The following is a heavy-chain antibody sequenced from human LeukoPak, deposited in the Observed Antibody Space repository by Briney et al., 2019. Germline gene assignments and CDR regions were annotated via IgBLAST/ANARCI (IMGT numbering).Heavy chain of an antibody. CDR2: IYYSGST. J-gene: IGHJ3*02. CDR3: ARVHYYDSSGYPFDAFDI. CDR1: GGSFSGYY. D-gene: IGHD3-22*01. Sequence: PSETLSLTCAVYGGSFSGYYWSWIRQPPGKGLEWIGYIYYSGSTYYNPSLKSRVTISVDTSKNQFSLKLSSVTAADTAVYYCARVHYYDSSGYPFDAFDIWGQGTMVTVSS. V-gene: IGHV4-34*01.